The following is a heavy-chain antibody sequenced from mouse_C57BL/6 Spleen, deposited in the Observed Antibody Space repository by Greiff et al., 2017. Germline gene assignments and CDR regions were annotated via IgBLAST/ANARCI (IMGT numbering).Heavy chain of an antibody. V-gene: IGHV1-82*01. CDR3: ARNYYYGSSYD. CDR2: IYPGDGDT. CDR1: GYAFSSSW. J-gene: IGHJ2*01. D-gene: IGHD1-1*01. Sequence: QVQLQQSGPELVKPGASVKISCKASGYAFSSSWMNWVKQRPGKGLEWIGRIYPGDGDTNYNGKFKGKATLTSDKSSSTAYMHLISLTSEDSAVYFYARNYYYGSSYDWGQGTTLTVSS.